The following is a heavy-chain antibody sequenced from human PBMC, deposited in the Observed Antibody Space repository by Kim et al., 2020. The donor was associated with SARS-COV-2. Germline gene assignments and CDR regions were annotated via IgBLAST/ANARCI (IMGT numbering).Heavy chain of an antibody. Sequence: GGSLRLSCAASGFTFSSYAMSWVRHTPGKGLEWVSSISGSGGGTYYADSVKGRFTISRDNSKNTLYLQMNSLRAEDTAVYSCAKGPQTTLINWFDPWGQGTLVTVSS. V-gene: IGHV3-23*01. CDR1: GFTFSSYA. CDR2: ISGSGGGT. J-gene: IGHJ5*02. CDR3: AKGPQTTLINWFDP. D-gene: IGHD2-21*01.